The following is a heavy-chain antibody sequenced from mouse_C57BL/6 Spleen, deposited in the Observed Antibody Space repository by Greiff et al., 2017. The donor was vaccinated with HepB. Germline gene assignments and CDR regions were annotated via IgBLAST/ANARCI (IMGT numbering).Heavy chain of an antibody. J-gene: IGHJ4*01. V-gene: IGHV1-81*01. CDR3: ARPGDYAMDY. CDR2: IYPRSGNT. Sequence: VKLMESGAELARPGASVKLSCKASGYTFTSYGISWVKQRTGQGLEWIGEIYPRSGNTYYNEKFKGKATLTADKSSSTAYMELRSLTSEDSAVYFCARPGDYAMDYWGQGTSVTVSS. CDR1: GYTFTSYG.